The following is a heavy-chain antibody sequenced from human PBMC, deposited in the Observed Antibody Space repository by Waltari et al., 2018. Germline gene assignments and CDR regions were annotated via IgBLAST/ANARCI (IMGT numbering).Heavy chain of an antibody. CDR1: GGSIRRDSYY. CDR2: IYYSGST. Sequence: QLQLQESGPGLVTPSATLSLTCTVSGGSIRRDSYYWAWIRPAPGKGLDWIGSIYYSGSTYYNPSLKSRVTISVDTSKNQFSLKLSSVTAADTALYFCARHDLYSSRKFDPWGQGTLVTVSS. V-gene: IGHV4-39*01. J-gene: IGHJ5*02. D-gene: IGHD6-13*01. CDR3: ARHDLYSSRKFDP.